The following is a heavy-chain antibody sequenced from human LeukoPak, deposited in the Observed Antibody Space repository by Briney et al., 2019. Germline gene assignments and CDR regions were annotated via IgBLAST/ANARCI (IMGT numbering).Heavy chain of an antibody. V-gene: IGHV3-23*01. D-gene: IGHD5-18*01. J-gene: IGHJ6*03. CDR1: GFTLRSYG. CDR3: ARETSGYSYGIYYYYYYMDV. CDR2: ISGSGGST. Sequence: GGSLRLSCAVSGFTLRSYGMSWVRQAPGKGLEWVSTISGSGGSTYYADSVKGRFTISRDKSKNTLYLQMNSLRAEDTAVYYCARETSGYSYGIYYYYYYMDVWGKGTTVTVSS.